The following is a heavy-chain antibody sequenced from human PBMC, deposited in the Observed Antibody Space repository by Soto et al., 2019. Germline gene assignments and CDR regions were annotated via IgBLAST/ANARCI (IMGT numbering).Heavy chain of an antibody. J-gene: IGHJ4*02. Sequence: EVQLVESGGGLVQPGRSLRLSCAASGFNFNDYAMHWVRQIAGKGLEWVSGISWESGSKGYADSVKGRFTIARDNAKNSLYLEMNSLSPEDTARYFCVKAQDEDCGYDLDYFNSWGQGALVTVSS. CDR2: ISWESGSK. V-gene: IGHV3-9*01. CDR1: GFNFNDYA. D-gene: IGHD5-12*01. CDR3: VKAQDEDCGYDLDYFNS.